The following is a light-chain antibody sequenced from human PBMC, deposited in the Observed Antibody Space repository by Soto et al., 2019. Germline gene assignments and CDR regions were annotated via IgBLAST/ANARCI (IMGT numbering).Light chain of an antibody. J-gene: IGLJ2*01. CDR3: SSYAGSYTLV. CDR2: DVS. Sequence: QSVRTQPRSGSRSPGQSVTISCTGTSNDVGGYNFVSWYQQHPGKVPKLFIYDVSRRPSGVPDRFSGSKSGNTASLTISGLQAEDESDYYCSSYAGSYTLVFGGGTKLTFL. V-gene: IGLV2-11*01. CDR1: SNDVGGYNF.